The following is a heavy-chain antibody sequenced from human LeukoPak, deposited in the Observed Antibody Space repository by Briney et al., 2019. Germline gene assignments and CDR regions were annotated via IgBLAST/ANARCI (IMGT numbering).Heavy chain of an antibody. CDR2: IYSGGST. Sequence: GGSLRLSCAASGFTVSSNYMSWVRQAPGKGLEWVSVIYSGGSTYYADSVKGRFTISRDNSKKTLYLQMNSLRAEDTAVYYCARVWLGYFDYWGQGTLVTVSS. CDR3: ARVWLGYFDY. J-gene: IGHJ4*02. CDR1: GFTVSSNY. V-gene: IGHV3-53*01. D-gene: IGHD1-26*01.